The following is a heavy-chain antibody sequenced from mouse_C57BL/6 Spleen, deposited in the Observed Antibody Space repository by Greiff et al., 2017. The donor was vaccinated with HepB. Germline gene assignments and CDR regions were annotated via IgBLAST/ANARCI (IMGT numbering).Heavy chain of an antibody. Sequence: QVQLKQPGAELVKPGASVKLSCKASGYTFTSYWMQWVKQRPGQGLEWIGEIDPSDSYTNYNQKFKGKATLTVDTSSSTAYMQLSSLTSEDSAVYYCARGGYLDDWGQGTTLTVSS. CDR1: GYTFTSYW. J-gene: IGHJ2*01. CDR2: IDPSDSYT. CDR3: ARGGYLDD. V-gene: IGHV1-50*01.